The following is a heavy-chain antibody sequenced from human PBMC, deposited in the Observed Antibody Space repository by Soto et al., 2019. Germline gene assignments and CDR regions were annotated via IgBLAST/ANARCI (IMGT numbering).Heavy chain of an antibody. J-gene: IGHJ6*02. CDR3: ARDSGLNGMDV. CDR1: GGSISSGDYY. Sequence: SETLSLTCTVSGGSISSGDYYWSWIRQPPGKSLEWIGYIYYSGSTYYNPSLKSRVTISVDTSKNQFSLKLSSVTAADTAVYYCARDSGLNGMDVWGQGTTVTVSS. V-gene: IGHV4-30-4*01. D-gene: IGHD3-10*01. CDR2: IYYSGST.